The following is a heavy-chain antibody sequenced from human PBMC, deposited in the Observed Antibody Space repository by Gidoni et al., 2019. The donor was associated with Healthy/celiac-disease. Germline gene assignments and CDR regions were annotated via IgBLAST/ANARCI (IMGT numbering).Heavy chain of an antibody. D-gene: IGHD4-17*01. CDR3: AKAGKDRGDYDY. CDR2: ISGSGGST. CDR1: GFTFSSDA. V-gene: IGHV3-23*01. Sequence: EVQLLESGGGLVQPGGSLSLSCPASGFTFSSDAMSWVRQAPGKGLEWVSAISGSGGSTYYADSVKGRFTISRDNSKNTLYLQMNSLRDEDTAVYYCAKAGKDRGDYDYWGQGTLVTVSS. J-gene: IGHJ4*02.